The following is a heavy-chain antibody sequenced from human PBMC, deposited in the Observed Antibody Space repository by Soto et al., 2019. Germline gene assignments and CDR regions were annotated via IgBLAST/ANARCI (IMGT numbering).Heavy chain of an antibody. Sequence: QVQLQESGPGLVKPSETLSLTCTVSGGSISNHYLSWIRQPPGKGLEWIGYIYYNGNTNHNPSLKSRVTMSVDTSKNQFSMKLSSVTAADTAVYYCARSNWYSEYWGQGTLVTVSS. V-gene: IGHV4-59*11. J-gene: IGHJ4*02. CDR1: GGSISNHY. CDR2: IYYNGNT. D-gene: IGHD7-27*01. CDR3: ARSNWYSEY.